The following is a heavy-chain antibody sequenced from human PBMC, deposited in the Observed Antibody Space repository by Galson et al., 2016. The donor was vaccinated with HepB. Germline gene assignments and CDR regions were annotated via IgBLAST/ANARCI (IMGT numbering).Heavy chain of an antibody. J-gene: IGHJ4*02. CDR2: IDSRTPTT. CDR1: GFRFSSYT. D-gene: IGHD5-18*01. Sequence: SLRLSCAASGFRFSSYTMNWVRQAPGQGLEWVATIDSRTPTTHYADYVRGRFTISRDNSKDTVYLQMISLTAEDTATYYCTAWMSHHIDYWGQGTLVTVSS. CDR3: TAWMSHHIDY. V-gene: IGHV3-23*01.